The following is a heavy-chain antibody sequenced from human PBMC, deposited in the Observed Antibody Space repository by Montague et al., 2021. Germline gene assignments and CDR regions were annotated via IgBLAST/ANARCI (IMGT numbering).Heavy chain of an antibody. V-gene: IGHV4-59*01. CDR1: SGSISSFS. CDR2: LYHSGNT. J-gene: IGHJ4*02. CDR3: ARTGRPMGLYHFDY. Sequence: SETLSLTCVVYSGSISSFSWAWIRQAPGKALEWIGHLYHSGNTYYNPSLHSRLTFSLDTSRNQFFLRLTSVTAADTAAYYCARTGRPMGLYHFDYWGQGTLVTVSS. D-gene: IGHD2-8*01.